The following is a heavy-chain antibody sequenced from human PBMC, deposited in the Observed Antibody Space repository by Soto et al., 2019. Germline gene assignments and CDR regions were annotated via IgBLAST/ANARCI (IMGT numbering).Heavy chain of an antibody. CDR3: AKDLQSYGDYDYYCYGMDV. CDR1: GFTFSTYG. J-gene: IGHJ6*02. D-gene: IGHD4-17*01. Sequence: QVQLVESGGGEVQPGRSLTLSCAASGFTFSTYGMHWVRQTPGKGLEGVAVISYDGTNKFYSDSVKGRFTISRDNFKNTLNLQMNSLRADDTAVYYCAKDLQSYGDYDYYCYGMDVWGLGTRVTVSS. V-gene: IGHV3-30*18. CDR2: ISYDGTNK.